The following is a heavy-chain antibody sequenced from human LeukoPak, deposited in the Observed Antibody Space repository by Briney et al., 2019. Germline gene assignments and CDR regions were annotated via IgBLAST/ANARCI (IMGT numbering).Heavy chain of an antibody. V-gene: IGHV1-2*02. CDR3: ARDPVLSGSHFDY. CDR2: INPNSGGT. Sequence: ASVKVSCKASGYTFTGYYMHWVRQAPGQGLEWMGWINPNSGGTNYAQKFQGRVTMTRDTSISTAYMELSRLRSDDTAVYYCARDPVLSGSHFDYWGQGTLVTVSS. CDR1: GYTFTGYY. J-gene: IGHJ4*02. D-gene: IGHD1-26*01.